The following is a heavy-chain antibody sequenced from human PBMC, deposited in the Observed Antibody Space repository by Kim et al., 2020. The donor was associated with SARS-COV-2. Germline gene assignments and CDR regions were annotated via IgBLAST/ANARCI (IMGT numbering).Heavy chain of an antibody. D-gene: IGHD3-22*01. J-gene: IGHJ4*02. CDR1: GGSFSGYY. CDR2: INHSGST. Sequence: SETLSLTCAVYGGSFSGYYWSWIRQPPGKGLEWIGEINHSGSTNYNPSLKSRVTISVDTSKNQFSLKLSSVTAADTAVYYCARDYDSSGYDYWCQGTLVTVSS. V-gene: IGHV4-34*01. CDR3: ARDYDSSGYDY.